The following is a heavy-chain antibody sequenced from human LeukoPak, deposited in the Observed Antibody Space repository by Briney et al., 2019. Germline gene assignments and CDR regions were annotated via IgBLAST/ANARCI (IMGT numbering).Heavy chain of an antibody. Sequence: SETLSLTCTLSGDSISSYYWSLIRQPPGKGLEWIGYIYYSGSTNYNPSLKSRVTISVDTSKNQFSLKLSSVTAADTAVYYCARGNYYYYGMDVWGQGTTVTVSS. CDR2: IYYSGST. CDR3: ARGNYYYYGMDV. V-gene: IGHV4-59*08. J-gene: IGHJ6*02. CDR1: GDSISSYY.